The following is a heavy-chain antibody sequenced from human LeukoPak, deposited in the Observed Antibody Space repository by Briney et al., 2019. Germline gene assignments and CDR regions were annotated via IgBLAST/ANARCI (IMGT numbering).Heavy chain of an antibody. D-gene: IGHD5-12*01. CDR2: ISGYNGNT. V-gene: IGHV1-18*01. Sequence: ASVEVSCKASGYTFNGYGITWVRQAPGQGLEWMGWISGYNGNTNYAQKLQGRVTMTTDTSTSTAYMELRSLRSDDTAMYYCARDYGYGVTVMISDDYWGQGTLVTVSS. J-gene: IGHJ4*02. CDR1: GYTFNGYG. CDR3: ARDYGYGVTVMISDDY.